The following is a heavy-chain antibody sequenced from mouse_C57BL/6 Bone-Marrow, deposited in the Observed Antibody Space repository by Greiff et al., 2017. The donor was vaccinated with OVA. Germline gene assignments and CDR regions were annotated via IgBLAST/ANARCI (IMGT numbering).Heavy chain of an antibody. J-gene: IGHJ4*01. D-gene: IGHD2-4*01. V-gene: IGHV14-4*01. CDR2: IDPENGDT. CDR3: TTSYDLGYAMDY. CDR1: GFNIKDDY. Sequence: VQLQQSGAELVRPGASVKLSCTASGFNIKDDYLHWVKQRPEQGLEWIGWIDPENGDTEYASKFQGKATITADTSSNPAYLQLSSLTSEDTAVYYCTTSYDLGYAMDYWGQGTSVTVSS.